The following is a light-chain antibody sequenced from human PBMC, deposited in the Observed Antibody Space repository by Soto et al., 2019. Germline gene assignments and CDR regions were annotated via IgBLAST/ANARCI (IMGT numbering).Light chain of an antibody. V-gene: IGKV1-9*01. CDR3: QQLNSYPPST. J-gene: IGKJ2*01. CDR2: AAS. CDR1: QGISTY. Sequence: DIQLTQSPSFLSASVGDRVTITCRASQGISTYLAWYQQKPGNAPKLVISAASNLQSGVPSRFSGSGSGTEFTLTISSLQPEDFATYYCQQLNSYPPSTFGQGTKLEIK.